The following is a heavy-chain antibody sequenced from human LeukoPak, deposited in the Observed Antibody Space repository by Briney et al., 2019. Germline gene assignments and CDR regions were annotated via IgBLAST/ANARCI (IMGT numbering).Heavy chain of an antibody. V-gene: IGHV3-33*01. CDR2: IWSGGINK. Sequence: PGGSLGLSCAASGFTFSIYGMHWVRQPPGKGLEWVAVIWSGGINKYYADSAKGRFTISRDNSKNTLYLQMNSLRAEDTAVYYCAREISPSYSFDIWGQGTMVTVSS. J-gene: IGHJ3*02. CDR3: AREISPSYSFDI. D-gene: IGHD2/OR15-2a*01. CDR1: GFTFSIYG.